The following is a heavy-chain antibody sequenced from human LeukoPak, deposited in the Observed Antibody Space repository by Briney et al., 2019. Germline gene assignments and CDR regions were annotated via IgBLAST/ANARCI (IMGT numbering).Heavy chain of an antibody. D-gene: IGHD3-3*01. Sequence: PSETLSLTCAVSGDSVSSDNWWSWLRQPPGKGLEWIGEIYHDGSTNYNPPLKSRVTISVDKLKNQFSMNLRSVTAADTAVYYCASSGYYAPHPWGQGTLVIVSS. J-gene: IGHJ5*02. CDR2: IYHDGST. V-gene: IGHV4-4*02. CDR1: GDSVSSDNW. CDR3: ASSGYYAPHP.